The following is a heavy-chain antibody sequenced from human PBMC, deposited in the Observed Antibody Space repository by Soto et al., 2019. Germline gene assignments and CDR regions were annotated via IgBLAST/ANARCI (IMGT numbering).Heavy chain of an antibody. J-gene: IGHJ3*02. CDR1: GYTFTSYG. V-gene: IGHV1-18*01. Sequence: ASVKVSCKASGYTFTSYGMSWVRQAPGQGLEWMGWISAYNGNTNYAQKLQGRVTMTTDTSTSTAYMELRSLRSDDTAVYYCARGPDYGDSKLVAFDIWGQGTMLTFSS. CDR2: ISAYNGNT. D-gene: IGHD4-17*01. CDR3: ARGPDYGDSKLVAFDI.